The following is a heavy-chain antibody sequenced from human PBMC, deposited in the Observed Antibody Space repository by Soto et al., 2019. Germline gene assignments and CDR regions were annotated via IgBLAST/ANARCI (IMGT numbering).Heavy chain of an antibody. V-gene: IGHV3-49*04. D-gene: IGHD3-3*01. J-gene: IGHJ4*02. CDR1: GFTFGDYA. Sequence: PGGSLRLSCTASGFTFGDYAMSWVRQAPGKRLEWVGFIRSKAYGGTTEYAASVKGRFTISRDDSKSIAYLQMNSLKTEDTAVYYCTRGPPQYYDFWSGLSGYWGQGTLVTVSS. CDR3: TRGPPQYYDFWSGLSGY. CDR2: IRSKAYGGTT.